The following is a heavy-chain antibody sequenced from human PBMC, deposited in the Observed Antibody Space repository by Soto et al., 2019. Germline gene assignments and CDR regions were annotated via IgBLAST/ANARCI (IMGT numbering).Heavy chain of an antibody. V-gene: IGHV3-7*01. CDR3: ARDLLTFGGVIAHDAFDI. CDR2: IKQDGSEK. Sequence: GGSLRLSCAASGFTFSSYWMSWVRQAPGKGLEWVANIKQDGSEKYYVDSVKDRFTISRDNAKNSLYLQMNSLRAEDTAVYYCARDLLTFGGVIAHDAFDIWGQGTMVTVSS. D-gene: IGHD3-16*02. J-gene: IGHJ3*02. CDR1: GFTFSSYW.